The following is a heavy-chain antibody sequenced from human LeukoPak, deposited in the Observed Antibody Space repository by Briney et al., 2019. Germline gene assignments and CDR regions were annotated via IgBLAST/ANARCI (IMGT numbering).Heavy chain of an antibody. V-gene: IGHV3-30*18. CDR2: ISYDGVNK. CDR3: AKLRELVTYYYYYGLDV. Sequence: GGSLRLSCAASGFTFSNYGMHWVRQAPGKGLEWVALISYDGVNKYYAESVKGRFTISRDNSKNTLYLRMNSLRVEDTALYYCAKLRELVTYYYYYGLDVWGQGTTVTVSS. J-gene: IGHJ6*02. CDR1: GFTFSNYG. D-gene: IGHD1-1*01.